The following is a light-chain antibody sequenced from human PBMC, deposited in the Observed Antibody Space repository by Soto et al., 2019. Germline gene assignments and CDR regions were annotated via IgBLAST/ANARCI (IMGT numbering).Light chain of an antibody. V-gene: IGLV1-51*01. J-gene: IGLJ1*01. CDR1: SSNIGNNY. Sequence: QSVLTQPPSVSAAPGQKVTISCSGSSSNIGNNYVSWYQQLPGTAPKLLIYDNNKRPSGIPDRFSGSKSGTSATLGITGLQTGDEADYYCGKWDSSLSAYVFGTVTKVTVL. CDR3: GKWDSSLSAYV. CDR2: DNN.